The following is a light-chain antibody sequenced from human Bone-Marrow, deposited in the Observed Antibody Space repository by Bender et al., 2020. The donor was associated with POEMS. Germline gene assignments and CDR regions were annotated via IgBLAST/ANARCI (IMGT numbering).Light chain of an antibody. CDR1: SSNIGNNY. V-gene: IGLV1-51*01. CDR2: DNN. CDR3: GTWDSSLNAEM. J-gene: IGLJ3*02. Sequence: QSVLTQPPSVSAAPRQKVTISCSGSSSNIGNNYVSWYQQLPGTAPKLLIYDNNKRPSGVPDRFSGSKSGTSATLGITGLQTGDEADYYCGTWDSSLNAEMFGGGTKLTVL.